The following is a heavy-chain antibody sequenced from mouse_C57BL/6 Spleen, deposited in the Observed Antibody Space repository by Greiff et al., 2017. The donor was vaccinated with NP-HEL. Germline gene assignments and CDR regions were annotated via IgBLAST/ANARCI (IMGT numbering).Heavy chain of an antibody. Sequence: QVQLQQSGPGLVQPSQSLSIICTVSGFSLTSYGVHWVRQSPGKGLEWLGVIWRGGSTDYNAAFMSRLSITKDNSKSQVFFKMNSLQADDTAIYYCAKKGDYGSSHWYFDVWGTGTTVTVSS. V-gene: IGHV2-5*01. J-gene: IGHJ1*03. CDR2: IWRGGST. D-gene: IGHD1-1*01. CDR1: GFSLTSYG. CDR3: AKKGDYGSSHWYFDV.